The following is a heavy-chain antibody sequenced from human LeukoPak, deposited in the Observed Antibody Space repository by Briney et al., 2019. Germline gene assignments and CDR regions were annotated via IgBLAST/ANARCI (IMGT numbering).Heavy chain of an antibody. V-gene: IGHV3-30*04. CDR1: GFTFISYA. Sequence: GSLRLSCSASGFTFISYAMHWVRQAPGRGLDWVATISFDATNKYYSASVKGRFTVSRDNSKDTLFLHMSSLGLEDTAAYYCARMLKPLATIAAPPDMAYWGPGTLVIVSS. CDR3: ARMLKPLATIAAPPDMAY. CDR2: ISFDATNK. J-gene: IGHJ4*02. D-gene: IGHD6-6*01.